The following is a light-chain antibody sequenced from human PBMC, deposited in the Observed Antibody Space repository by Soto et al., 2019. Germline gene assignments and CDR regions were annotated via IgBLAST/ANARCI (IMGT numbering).Light chain of an antibody. CDR1: QSVAGN. Sequence: EIVMTQSPATLSVSPGERATLSCRASQSVAGNLAWYQQKPGQAPRLLIYDASTRATGIPARISGSGSGTKFTVAISSGQSEDFLVYYCQQYTNWHWTFGQGTKVEIK. CDR3: QQYTNWHWT. J-gene: IGKJ1*01. V-gene: IGKV3-15*01. CDR2: DAS.